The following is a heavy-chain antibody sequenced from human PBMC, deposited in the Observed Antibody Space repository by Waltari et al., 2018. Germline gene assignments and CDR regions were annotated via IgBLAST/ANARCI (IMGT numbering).Heavy chain of an antibody. CDR1: GGSFSGYY. D-gene: IGHD3-22*01. Sequence: QVQLQQWGAGLLKPSETLSLTCAVYGGSFSGYYWSWIRQPPGKGLGWIGEINHSGSTNYNPSLKSRVTISVDTSKNQFSLKLSSVTAADTAVYYCARTYYYDSSGYNNWGQGTLVTVSS. CDR3: ARTYYYDSSGYNN. J-gene: IGHJ4*02. V-gene: IGHV4-34*01. CDR2: INHSGST.